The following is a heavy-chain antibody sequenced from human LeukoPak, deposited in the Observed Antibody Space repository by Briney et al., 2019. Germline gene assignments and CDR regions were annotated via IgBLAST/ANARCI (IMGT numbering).Heavy chain of an antibody. V-gene: IGHV4-39*01. J-gene: IGHJ1*01. D-gene: IGHD3-3*01. CDR3: ASRITIFGVVIGPFQH. CDR1: GGSISSSSYY. Sequence: SETLSLTCTVSGGSISSSSYYWGWIRQPPGKGLEWIGSIYYSGSTYYNPSLKSRVTISVDTSKNQFSLKLSSVTAADTAVYYCASRITIFGVVIGPFQHWGQGILVTVSS. CDR2: IYYSGST.